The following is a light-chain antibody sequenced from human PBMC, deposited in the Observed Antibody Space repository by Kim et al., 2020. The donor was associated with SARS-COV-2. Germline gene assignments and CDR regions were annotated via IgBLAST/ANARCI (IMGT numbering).Light chain of an antibody. CDR1: SSNIGSNT. CDR2: SNN. V-gene: IGLV1-44*01. CDR3: AAWDDSLNYV. J-gene: IGLJ1*01. Sequence: ELTQPPSASGTPGQRVTISCSGSSSNIGSNTVNWYQQLPGTAPKLLIYSNNQRPSGVPDRFSGSKSGTSASLAISGLQSEDEADYYCAAWDDSLNYVF.